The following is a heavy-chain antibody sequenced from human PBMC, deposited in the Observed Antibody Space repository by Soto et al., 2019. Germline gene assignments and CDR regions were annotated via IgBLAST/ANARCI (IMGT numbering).Heavy chain of an antibody. D-gene: IGHD2-8*01. CDR3: AKNCTNGACYTTFDY. V-gene: IGHV3-30*18. CDR1: GFTFSSYG. CDR2: ISYDGSNK. Sequence: LRLSCAASGFTFSSYGMHWVRQAPGKGLEWVAVISYDGSNKYYADSVKGRFTISRDNSKNTLYLQMNSLRAEDTAVYYCAKNCTNGACYTTFDYWGQGTLVTVSS. J-gene: IGHJ4*02.